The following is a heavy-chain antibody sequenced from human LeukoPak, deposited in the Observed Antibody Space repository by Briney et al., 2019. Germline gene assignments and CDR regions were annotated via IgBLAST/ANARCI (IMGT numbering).Heavy chain of an antibody. Sequence: GASLQISCKGSGYSFTSYWIGWVRQLPGKGLEWMGIIYPGDSDTRYSPSFQGQVTISADKSISTAYLQWSSLKASDTAMYYCARPSGILTGYYSYWGQGTLVTVSS. CDR3: ARPSGILTGYYSY. CDR1: GYSFTSYW. J-gene: IGHJ4*02. V-gene: IGHV5-51*01. CDR2: IYPGDSDT. D-gene: IGHD3-9*01.